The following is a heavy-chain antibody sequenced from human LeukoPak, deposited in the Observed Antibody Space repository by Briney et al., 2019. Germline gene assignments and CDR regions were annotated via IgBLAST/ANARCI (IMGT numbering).Heavy chain of an antibody. CDR3: ARRAAAGRFDY. J-gene: IGHJ4*02. V-gene: IGHV4-34*01. CDR1: GGSFSGYY. CDR2: INHSGST. D-gene: IGHD6-13*01. Sequence: PSETLSLTCAVYGGSFSGYYWSWIRQPPGKGLEWIGEINHSGSTNYNPSLKSRVTISVDTSKNQFSLKLSSVTAADTAVYYCARRAAAGRFDYWGQGTLVTVSS.